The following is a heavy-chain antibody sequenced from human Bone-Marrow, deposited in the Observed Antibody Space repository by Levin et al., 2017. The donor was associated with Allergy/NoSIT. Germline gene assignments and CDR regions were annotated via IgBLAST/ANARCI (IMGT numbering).Heavy chain of an antibody. CDR1: GYSFTSYW. D-gene: IGHD1-26*01. J-gene: IGHJ4*02. CDR2: IYPGDSDT. Sequence: ASVKVSCKGSGYSFTSYWIGWVRQMPGIGLEWMGIIYPGDSDTRYSPSFQGQVTISADKSISTAYLQWSSLKASDTAMYYCARQHQTEGAIQYWGQGTLVTVSS. V-gene: IGHV5-51*01. CDR3: ARQHQTEGAIQY.